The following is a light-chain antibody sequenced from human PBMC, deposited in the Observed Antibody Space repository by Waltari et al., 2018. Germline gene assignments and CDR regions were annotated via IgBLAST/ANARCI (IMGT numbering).Light chain of an antibody. J-gene: IGLJ2*01. CDR3: SSYTSSSTV. CDR1: SSDVGGYNY. V-gene: IGLV2-14*01. CDR2: GVS. Sequence: QSALTQPASVSGSPGQSITISCTGTSSDVGGYNYVSWYQQHPGKAPKLMIYGVSNRASGVSDRFSGSKSGNTASLTISGLQAEDEADYYCSSYTSSSTVFGGGTKLTVL.